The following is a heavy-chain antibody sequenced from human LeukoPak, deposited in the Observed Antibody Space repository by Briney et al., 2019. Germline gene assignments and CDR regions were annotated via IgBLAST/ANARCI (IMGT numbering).Heavy chain of an antibody. J-gene: IGHJ4*02. D-gene: IGHD1-26*01. Sequence: GGSLRLSCAASGFTFSSYTMHWVRQAPGKGLEYVSAITSNGDKTYYGNSVKGRFTISRDNSKNTLYLQMGSLRIEDMAVYYCARGGATTLLDYWGQGTLVTVSS. CDR1: GFTFSSYT. CDR2: ITSNGDKT. V-gene: IGHV3-64*01. CDR3: ARGGATTLLDY.